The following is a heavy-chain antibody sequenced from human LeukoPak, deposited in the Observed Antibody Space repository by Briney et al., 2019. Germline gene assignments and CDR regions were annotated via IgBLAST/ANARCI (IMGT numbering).Heavy chain of an antibody. CDR1: GGTFSSYA. D-gene: IGHD3-16*01. CDR3: ARGFRGRYTRYYFDY. J-gene: IGHJ4*02. Sequence: SVKVSCKASGGTFSSYAISWVRQAPGQGLEWMGGIIPIFGTANYAQKFQGRVTITTDESTSTAYMELRSLRSEDTAVYYCARGFRGRYTRYYFDYWGQGTLVTVSS. CDR2: IIPIFGTA. V-gene: IGHV1-69*05.